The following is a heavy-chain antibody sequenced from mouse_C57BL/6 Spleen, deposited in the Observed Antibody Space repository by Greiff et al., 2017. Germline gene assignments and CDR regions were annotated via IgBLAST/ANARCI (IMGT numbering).Heavy chain of an antibody. CDR2: IYPGSGST. Sequence: QVQLKEPGAELVKPGASVKMSCKASGYTFTSYWITWVKQRPGQGLEWIGDIYPGSGSTNYNEKFKSKATLTVDTSSSTAYMQLSSLTSEDSAVYYCARGGYYDFPFDYWGQGTTLTVSS. CDR1: GYTFTSYW. D-gene: IGHD2-4*01. V-gene: IGHV1-55*01. J-gene: IGHJ2*01. CDR3: ARGGYYDFPFDY.